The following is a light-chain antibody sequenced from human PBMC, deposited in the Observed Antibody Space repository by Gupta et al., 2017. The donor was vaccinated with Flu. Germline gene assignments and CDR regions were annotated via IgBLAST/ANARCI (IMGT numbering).Light chain of an antibody. CDR1: NIGSKS. J-gene: IGLJ3*02. V-gene: IGLV3-21*03. CDR3: QVWDTSSGHSWV. Sequence: KTARITCEGNNIGSKSVHWYQQRPGQAPGLVVYDDSDRPSGIPERFSGSNSGNTATLTVSGVEAGDEADYYCQVWDTSSGHSWVFGGGTKLTVL. CDR2: DDS.